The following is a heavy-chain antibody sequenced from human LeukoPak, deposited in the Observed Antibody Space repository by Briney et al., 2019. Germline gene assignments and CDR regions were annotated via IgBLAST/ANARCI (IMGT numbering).Heavy chain of an antibody. CDR1: GYSCTSYW. J-gene: IGHJ4*02. V-gene: IGHV5-51*01. CDR2: VYPGASDT. Sequence: GESLKSSCKGSGYSCTSYWSGWVGQMPGKELEWMGSVYPGASDTRYSPSFQGQVTIAAAKSIGTAYLQWSSLNASDPAMYYFARSIDSRYDQPVDNWGQGTLVTVSS. D-gene: IGHD5-12*01. CDR3: ARSIDSRYDQPVDN.